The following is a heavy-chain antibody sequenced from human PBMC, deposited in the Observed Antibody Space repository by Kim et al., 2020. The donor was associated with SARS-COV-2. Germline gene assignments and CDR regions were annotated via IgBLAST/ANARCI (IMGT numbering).Heavy chain of an antibody. Sequence: GGSLRLSCAASGFTFSSYAMSWVRQAPGKGLEWVSAISGSGGSTYYADSVKGRFTISRDNSKNTLYLQMNSLRAEDTAVYYCAKGSGWSYYYYGMDVWGQGTTVTVSS. V-gene: IGHV3-23*01. D-gene: IGHD6-19*01. CDR1: GFTFSSYA. J-gene: IGHJ6*02. CDR2: ISGSGGST. CDR3: AKGSGWSYYYYGMDV.